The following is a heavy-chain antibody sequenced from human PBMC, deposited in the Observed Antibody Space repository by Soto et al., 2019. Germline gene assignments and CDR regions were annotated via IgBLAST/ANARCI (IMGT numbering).Heavy chain of an antibody. D-gene: IGHD6-6*01. Sequence: QVQLVQSGAEVNKPGSSVKVSCKASGGTFSSYAINWVRQAPGQGLEWVGGIIPVFGSANYAQKFQGRVTITADESRTTAYMELSSLRSDDTAVYFCARGLRYSSSHRDAFDIWGQGTMVIVSS. CDR3: ARGLRYSSSHRDAFDI. V-gene: IGHV1-69*01. J-gene: IGHJ3*02. CDR1: GGTFSSYA. CDR2: IIPVFGSA.